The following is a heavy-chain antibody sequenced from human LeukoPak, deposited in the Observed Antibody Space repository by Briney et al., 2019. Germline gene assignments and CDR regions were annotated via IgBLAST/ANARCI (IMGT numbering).Heavy chain of an antibody. D-gene: IGHD6-13*01. J-gene: IGHJ5*02. Sequence: SETLSLTCTVSGDSISSSSYYWGWIRQPPGKGLEWIGSIYYSGSTYYNPSLKSRVTISVDTSKNQFSLKLSSVTAADTAVYYCARVGIIAAAGTSWFDPWGQGTLVTVSS. CDR2: IYYSGST. V-gene: IGHV4-39*07. CDR1: GDSISSSSYY. CDR3: ARVGIIAAAGTSWFDP.